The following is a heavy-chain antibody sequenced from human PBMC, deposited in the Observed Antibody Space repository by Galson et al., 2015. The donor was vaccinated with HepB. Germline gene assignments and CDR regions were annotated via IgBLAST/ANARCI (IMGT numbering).Heavy chain of an antibody. V-gene: IGHV1-3*01. J-gene: IGHJ4*02. D-gene: IGHD2-21*01. Sequence: SVKVSCKASGYTFTNYAIYWVRQAPGQRLEWMGWIHAGNGDIKYSQKFQDRVTITRDTSATTVYMDLSSLKFEDTAIYYCARAYCGSECPPGGYWGQGTLVTVSS. CDR3: ARAYCGSECPPGGY. CDR1: GYTFTNYA. CDR2: IHAGNGDI.